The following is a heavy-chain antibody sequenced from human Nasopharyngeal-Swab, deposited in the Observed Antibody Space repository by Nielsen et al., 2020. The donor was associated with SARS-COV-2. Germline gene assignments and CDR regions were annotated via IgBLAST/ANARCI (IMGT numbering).Heavy chain of an antibody. V-gene: IGHV1-18*01. J-gene: IGHJ5*02. CDR3: ARASYYGSGSYGWWFDP. D-gene: IGHD3-10*01. CDR2: ISAYNGNT. Sequence: WVRQAPGQGLEWMGWISAYNGNTNYAQKLQGRVTMPTDTSTSTAYMELRSLRSDDTAVYYCARASYYGSGSYGWWFDPWGQGTLVTVSS.